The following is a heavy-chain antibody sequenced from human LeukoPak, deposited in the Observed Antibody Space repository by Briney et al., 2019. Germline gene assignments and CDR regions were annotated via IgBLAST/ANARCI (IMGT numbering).Heavy chain of an antibody. D-gene: IGHD4-11*01. CDR2: FDPEDGET. CDR3: ATDLTVKGWFDP. CDR1: GYTLTELS. J-gene: IGHJ5*02. V-gene: IGHV1-24*01. Sequence: ASVKVSCKVSGYTLTELSMHWVRQAPGKGLEWMGGFDPEDGETIYAQKFQGRVTMTEDTSTDTAYMELSSLRSEDTAVYYCATDLTVKGWFDPWGQGTLVTVSS.